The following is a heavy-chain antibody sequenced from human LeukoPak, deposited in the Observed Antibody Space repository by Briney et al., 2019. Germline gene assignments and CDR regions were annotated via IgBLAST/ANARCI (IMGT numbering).Heavy chain of an antibody. CDR1: GVPISGFS. J-gene: IGHJ4*02. CDR2: ISYSGNT. CDR3: ARGLVIVPPASDY. D-gene: IGHD2/OR15-2a*01. Sequence: SETLSLTCTVSGVPISGFSWNWIRQPPGKGLEWIGYISYSGNTNYNPSLKSRVTMSVDTSKNQFSLKLTSVTAADTAVYYCARGLVIVPPASDYWGQGTLVTVSA. V-gene: IGHV4-59*01.